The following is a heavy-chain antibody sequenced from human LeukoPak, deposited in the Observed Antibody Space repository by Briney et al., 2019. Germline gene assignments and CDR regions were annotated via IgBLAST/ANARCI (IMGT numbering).Heavy chain of an antibody. J-gene: IGHJ5*02. CDR2: INHSGST. CDR1: GGSFSGYY. Sequence: SETLSLTCAVYGGSFSGYYWSWIRQPPGKGLEWIGEINHSGSTNYNPSLKSRVTISVDTSKNQFSLKLSSVTAADTAVYYCARDIAAAGTEFDPWGQGTLVTVSS. CDR3: ARDIAAAGTEFDP. V-gene: IGHV4-34*01. D-gene: IGHD6-13*01.